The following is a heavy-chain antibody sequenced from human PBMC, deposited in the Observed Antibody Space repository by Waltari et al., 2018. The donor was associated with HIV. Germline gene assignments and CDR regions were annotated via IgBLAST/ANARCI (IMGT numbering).Heavy chain of an antibody. CDR3: ARRQQLTD. D-gene: IGHD6-13*01. CDR2: IKEDGSEI. J-gene: IGHJ4*02. Sequence: TFSSSWMTCVRQAPGKGLEWVANIKEDGSEIHYVDSVKGRFTISRDNAKNSLYLQMNSLRAEDTAVYYCARRQQLTDWGQGTLVTVSS. V-gene: IGHV3-7*01. CDR1: TFSSSW.